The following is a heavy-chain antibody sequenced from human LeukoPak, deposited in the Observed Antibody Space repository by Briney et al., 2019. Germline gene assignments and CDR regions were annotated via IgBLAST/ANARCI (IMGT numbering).Heavy chain of an antibody. J-gene: IGHJ4*02. V-gene: IGHV4-59*12. Sequence: SETLSLTCTVSGGSISSYYWSWIRQPPGKGLEWIGYISKSGSTNYNPSLKSRVTISVDTSRSQFSLKLSSVTAADTAVYYCARGSYYDFLTGYSRPLDYWGQGTLVTVSS. D-gene: IGHD3-9*01. CDR1: GGSISSYY. CDR3: ARGSYYDFLTGYSRPLDY. CDR2: ISKSGST.